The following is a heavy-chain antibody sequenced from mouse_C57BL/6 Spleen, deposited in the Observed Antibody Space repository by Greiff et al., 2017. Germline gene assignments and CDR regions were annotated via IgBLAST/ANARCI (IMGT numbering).Heavy chain of an antibody. V-gene: IGHV1-74*01. CDR3: GSPIYYGSSYFGG. D-gene: IGHD1-1*01. CDR2: IHPSDSDT. J-gene: IGHJ2*01. CDR1: GYTFTSYW. Sequence: VQLQQPGAELVKPGASVKVSCKASGYTFTSYWMHWVKQRPGQGLEWIGRIHPSDSDTNYNHKFKGKATLTVDKSSSTAYMQLSSLTSEDSAVYYCGSPIYYGSSYFGGWGQGTTLTVSS.